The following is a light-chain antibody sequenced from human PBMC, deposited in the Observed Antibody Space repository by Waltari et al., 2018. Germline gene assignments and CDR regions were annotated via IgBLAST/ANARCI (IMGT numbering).Light chain of an antibody. CDR2: ENN. V-gene: IGLV1-51*01. CDR1: SSNIGSNS. CDR3: GTWDGSLTAVV. J-gene: IGLJ2*01. Sequence: QSVLTQPPSVSAAPGQKVTISCSGSSSNIGSNSVSWYQQLPGTAPKLLIYENNPRPSGRPARFSGARSGTSATLGITGLQTGDEADYYCGTWDGSLTAVVFGGGTKVTVL.